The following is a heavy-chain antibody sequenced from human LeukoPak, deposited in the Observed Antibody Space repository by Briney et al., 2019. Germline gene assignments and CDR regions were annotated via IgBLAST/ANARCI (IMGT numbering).Heavy chain of an antibody. J-gene: IGHJ4*02. D-gene: IGHD7-27*01. CDR2: ISCSSDPI. Sequence: AGTLSLSCAASGFTFNGYSMNWVRQAPGKGLEWVSYISCSSDPIYYADPVKGRFTISSANAKNSLYLEMNSLRAEDTVGYSCGGEVVGTDCWGQGTLVTVSS. CDR1: GFTFNGYS. CDR3: GGEVVGTDC. V-gene: IGHV3-48*01.